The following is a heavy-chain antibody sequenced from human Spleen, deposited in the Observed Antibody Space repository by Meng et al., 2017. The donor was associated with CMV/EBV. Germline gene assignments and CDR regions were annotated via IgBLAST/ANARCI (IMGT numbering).Heavy chain of an antibody. J-gene: IGHJ3*02. CDR3: ARDASTGDAFDI. CDR2: IYYSGST. CDR1: GGSISSYY. Sequence: SETLSLTCTVSGGSISSYYWGWIRQPPGKGLEWIGSIYYSGSTYYNPSLKSQVTISVDTSKNQFSLKLSSVTAADTAVYYCARDASTGDAFDIWGQGTMVTVSS. V-gene: IGHV4-39*07. D-gene: IGHD5/OR15-5a*01.